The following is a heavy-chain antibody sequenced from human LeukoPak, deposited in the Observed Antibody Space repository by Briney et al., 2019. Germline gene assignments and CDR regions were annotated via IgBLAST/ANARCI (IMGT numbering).Heavy chain of an antibody. CDR3: TTDWQITMVRGVINLDY. J-gene: IGHJ4*02. D-gene: IGHD3-10*01. CDR2: IKSKTDGGTT. Sequence: GGSLXLSCAASGFTFSNAWMSWVRQAPGKGLEWVGRIKSKTDGGTTDYAAPVKGRFTISRDDSKNTLYLQMNSLKAEDTAVYYCTTDWQITMVRGVINLDYWGQGTLVTVSS. V-gene: IGHV3-15*01. CDR1: GFTFSNAW.